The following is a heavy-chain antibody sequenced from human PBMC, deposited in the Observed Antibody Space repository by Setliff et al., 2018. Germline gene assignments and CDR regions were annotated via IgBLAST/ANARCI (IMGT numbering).Heavy chain of an antibody. CDR3: AREGGGNSGGYFDY. CDR1: GGSFSGYY. V-gene: IGHV4-34*01. CDR2: INHSGST. J-gene: IGHJ4*02. D-gene: IGHD2-21*02. Sequence: SETLSLTCAVYGGSFSGYYWSWIRPPPGKGLEWIGEINHSGSTNYNPSLKSRVTISVDTSKNQFSLKLSSVTAADTAVYYCAREGGGNSGGYFDYWGQGTLVTVSS.